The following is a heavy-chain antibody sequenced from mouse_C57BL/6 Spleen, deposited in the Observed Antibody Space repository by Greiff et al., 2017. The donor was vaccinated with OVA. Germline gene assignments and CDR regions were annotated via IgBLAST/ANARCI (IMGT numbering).Heavy chain of an antibody. V-gene: IGHV2-2*01. CDR2: IWSGGST. Sequence: VQLVESGPGLVQPSQSLSITCTVSGFSLPSYGVHWVRQSPGKGLEWLGVIWSGGSTDYNAAFISRLSISKDNSKSQVFCKMNSQQADDTARYYCASQYIGFAYWGQGTLVTVSA. D-gene: IGHD1-3*01. CDR1: GFSLPSYG. CDR3: ASQYIGFAY. J-gene: IGHJ3*01.